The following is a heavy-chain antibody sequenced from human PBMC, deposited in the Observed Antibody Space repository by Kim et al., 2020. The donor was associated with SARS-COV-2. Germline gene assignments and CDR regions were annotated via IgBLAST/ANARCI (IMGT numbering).Heavy chain of an antibody. V-gene: IGHV1-69*04. Sequence: SVKVSCKASGGTFSSYTISWVRQAPGQGLEWMGRIIPILGIANYAQKFQGRVTITADKSTSTAYMELSSLRSEDTAVYYCAREAYCGGDCYYYFDYWGQGTLVTVSS. CDR2: IIPILGIA. CDR1: GGTFSSYT. CDR3: AREAYCGGDCYYYFDY. D-gene: IGHD2-21*02. J-gene: IGHJ4*02.